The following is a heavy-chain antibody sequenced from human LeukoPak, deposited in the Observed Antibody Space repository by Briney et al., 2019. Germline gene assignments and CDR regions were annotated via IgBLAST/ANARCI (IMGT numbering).Heavy chain of an antibody. CDR1: GFTFSSYA. Sequence: GGSLRLSCAASGFTFSSYAMSWVRQAPGKGLEWVSAISGSGGSTYYADSVKGRFTISRDNSKNTLYLQMNSLRAEDTAVYYCAKGTPYYYDSSGYYSAWEYYFDYWGQGTLVTVSS. J-gene: IGHJ4*02. V-gene: IGHV3-23*01. CDR2: ISGSGGST. CDR3: AKGTPYYYDSSGYYSAWEYYFDY. D-gene: IGHD3-22*01.